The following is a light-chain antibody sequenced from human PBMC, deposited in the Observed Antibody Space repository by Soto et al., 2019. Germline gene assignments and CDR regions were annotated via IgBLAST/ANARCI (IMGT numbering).Light chain of an antibody. CDR3: QQYNNWPPWT. V-gene: IGKV3-11*01. J-gene: IGKJ1*01. CDR2: DAS. CDR1: QSVSSY. Sequence: EIVLTQSPATLSLSRGERATLSWRASQSVSSYLAWYQQKPGQAPRLLIYDASNRATGIPARFSGSGSGTDFTLTISSLEPEDSAVYYCQQYNNWPPWTFGQGTKVDIK.